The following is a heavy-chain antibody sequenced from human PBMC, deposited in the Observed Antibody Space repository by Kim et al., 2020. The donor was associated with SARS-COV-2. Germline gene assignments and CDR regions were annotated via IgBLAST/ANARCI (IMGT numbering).Heavy chain of an antibody. CDR1: GFTFSDYA. CDR3: TRGTPASSSWWDAFDI. CDR2: IRSRGNSYAT. V-gene: IGHV3-73*01. Sequence: GGSLRLSCAASGFTFSDYAMYWVRQASGKGLEWVSRIRSRGNSYATAYDVSVQGRFIISREESKNTAYMQMNSQKTEVTAIYYCTRGTPASSSWWDAFDIWGQGTMVTVSS. D-gene: IGHD6-13*01. J-gene: IGHJ3*02.